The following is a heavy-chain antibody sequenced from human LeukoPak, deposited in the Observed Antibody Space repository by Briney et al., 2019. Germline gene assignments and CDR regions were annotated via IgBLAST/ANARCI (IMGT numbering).Heavy chain of an antibody. Sequence: GGSLRLSCAASGFTFSSYSMNCVRQAPGKGLEWFSSISSSSSYIYYADSVNGRFTISRDNAKNSLYLQMNSLRAEDTAVYYCARDLRYCSSTSCYAGVDYWGQGTLVTVSS. CDR3: ARDLRYCSSTSCYAGVDY. CDR1: GFTFSSYS. J-gene: IGHJ4*02. D-gene: IGHD2-2*01. CDR2: ISSSSSYI. V-gene: IGHV3-21*01.